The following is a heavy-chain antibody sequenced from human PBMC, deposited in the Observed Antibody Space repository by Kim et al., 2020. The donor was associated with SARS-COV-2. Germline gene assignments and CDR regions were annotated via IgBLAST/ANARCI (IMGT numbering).Heavy chain of an antibody. V-gene: IGHV4-31*03. Sequence: SETLSLTCTVSGGSINSGYYYWSWIRQHPEKGLEWIGYIYYTGSFYYNPSLKSRVTISVGLSNNQFSLKLSSMTAADTAVYYCARLTDYGDYPPYWGQGTLVTVSS. CDR2: IYYTGSF. CDR3: ARLTDYGDYPPY. D-gene: IGHD4-17*01. CDR1: GGSINSGYYY. J-gene: IGHJ4*02.